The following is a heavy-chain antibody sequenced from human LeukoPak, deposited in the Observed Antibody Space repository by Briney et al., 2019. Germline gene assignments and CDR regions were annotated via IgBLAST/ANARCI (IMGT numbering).Heavy chain of an antibody. CDR3: TTDPYYYVSDY. CDR1: GFTFSKDW. V-gene: IGHV3-15*01. CDR2: IKSQADGATT. D-gene: IGHD3-10*02. Sequence: GGSLRLSCAASGFTFSKDWMSWVRQAPGKGLEWVGRIKSQADGATTDYAAPVKGRFTITRDDSKSTLHLQMNSLKTEDTAVYFCTTDPYYYVSDYWGQGTLVTVSS. J-gene: IGHJ4*02.